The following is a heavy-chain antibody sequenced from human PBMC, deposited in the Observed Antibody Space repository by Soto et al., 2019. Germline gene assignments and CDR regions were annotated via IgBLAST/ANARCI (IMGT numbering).Heavy chain of an antibody. V-gene: IGHV3-7*01. D-gene: IGHD6-13*01. Sequence: PGGSLRLSCAASGFTFSSYWISWVRQAPGKGLEWVANIKQDGSEKYYVDSVKGRFTISRDNAKNSLYLQMNSLRAEDTAVYYCAAGSEGSSWFQTYYYYGMDVWGQGTTVTVSS. J-gene: IGHJ6*02. CDR1: GFTFSSYW. CDR3: AAGSEGSSWFQTYYYYGMDV. CDR2: IKQDGSEK.